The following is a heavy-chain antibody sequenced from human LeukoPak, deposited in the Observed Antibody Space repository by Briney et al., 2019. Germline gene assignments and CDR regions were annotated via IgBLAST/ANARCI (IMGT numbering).Heavy chain of an antibody. CDR2: IYFSGST. Sequence: SETLSLTCTVSGGSIRSHCWSWVRQPPGKGLEWIGYIYFSGSTNYNPSLKSRVTISMGTSENQFSLKLSSVTAADTAVYYCARGAAPHYSYYWGQGTLVAVSS. D-gene: IGHD6-6*01. CDR3: ARGAAPHYSYY. J-gene: IGHJ4*02. CDR1: GGSIRSHC. V-gene: IGHV4-59*11.